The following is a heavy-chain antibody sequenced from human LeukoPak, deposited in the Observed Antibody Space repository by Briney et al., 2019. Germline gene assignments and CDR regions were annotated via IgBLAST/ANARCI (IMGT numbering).Heavy chain of an antibody. CDR2: IIPIFGTA. CDR1: GGTFSSYA. J-gene: IGHJ5*02. V-gene: IGHV1-69*06. Sequence: ASVKVSCKASGGTFSSYAISWVRQAPGQGLGWMGGIIPIFGTANYAQKFQGRVTITADKSTSTAYMELSSLRSEDTAVYYCTRDTGTTGEVKFDPWGQGTLVTVSS. D-gene: IGHD4-17*01. CDR3: TRDTGTTGEVKFDP.